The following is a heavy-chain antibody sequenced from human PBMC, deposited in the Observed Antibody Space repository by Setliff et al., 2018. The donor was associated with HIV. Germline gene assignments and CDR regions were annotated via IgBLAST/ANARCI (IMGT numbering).Heavy chain of an antibody. J-gene: IGHJ4*02. D-gene: IGHD3-10*01. CDR3: ARDVGPSMVRGVPSGY. CDR2: ISDSGDNT. Sequence: GGSLRLSCAASGFPFSTYAMNWVRQAPGKGLEWVSAISDSGDNTYYADSVKGRFTISRDNSKYTLYLQMNSLRPEDTAVYYCARDVGPSMVRGVPSGYWGQGTLVTVSS. V-gene: IGHV3-23*01. CDR1: GFPFSTYA.